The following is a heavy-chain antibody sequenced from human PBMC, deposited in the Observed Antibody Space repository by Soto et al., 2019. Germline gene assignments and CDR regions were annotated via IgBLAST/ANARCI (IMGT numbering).Heavy chain of an antibody. Sequence: SETLSLTCTVSGDSISTFYWGWMRQSPGKELEWIGYVYYTGSTNYNPSLKSRVTISVDRSKNQFSLKLTSANAADAAVYYCARGRTVRNYADDSSDYFYFFDYWGQGTMVTV. CDR3: ARGRTVRNYADDSSDYFYFFDY. J-gene: IGHJ4*03. CDR2: VYYTGST. V-gene: IGHV4-59*01. CDR1: GDSISTFY. D-gene: IGHD3-22*01.